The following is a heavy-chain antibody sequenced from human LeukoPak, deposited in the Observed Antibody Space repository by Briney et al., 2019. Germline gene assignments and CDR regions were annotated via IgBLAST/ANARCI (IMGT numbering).Heavy chain of an antibody. CDR3: ARGSNSQFDY. D-gene: IGHD4-23*01. J-gene: IGHJ4*02. Sequence: PSETLSVTCTVSGGSIISYYWSWIRQPQGKGLEWIGYIYTSGSTNYNPSLKSRVTISVDTSKNQFSLKLSSVTAADTAVYYCARGSNSQFDYWGQGTLVTVSS. CDR1: GGSIISYY. V-gene: IGHV4-4*09. CDR2: IYTSGST.